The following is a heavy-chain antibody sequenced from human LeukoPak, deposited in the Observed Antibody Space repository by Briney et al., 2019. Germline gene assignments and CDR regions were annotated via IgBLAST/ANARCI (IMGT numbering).Heavy chain of an antibody. J-gene: IGHJ4*02. Sequence: SETLSLTCTVSGGSISSSSYYWGWIRQPPGKGLEWIGSIYYSGSTYYNPSLKSRVTISVDRSKNQFSLKLSSVTAADTAVYYCARRTGTYSSGYLFDYWGQGTLVTVSS. CDR2: IYYSGST. CDR1: GGSISSSSYY. V-gene: IGHV4-39*07. D-gene: IGHD3-22*01. CDR3: ARRTGTYSSGYLFDY.